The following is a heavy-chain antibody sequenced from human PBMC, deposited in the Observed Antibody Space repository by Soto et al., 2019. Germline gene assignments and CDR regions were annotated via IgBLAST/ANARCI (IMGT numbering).Heavy chain of an antibody. CDR1: GFTFSSYW. V-gene: IGHV3-74*01. D-gene: IGHD1-26*01. CDR3: ARGDIGGARRYYYYMDV. Sequence: PGGSLRLSCAASGFTFSSYWMHWVRQAPGKGLVWVSRINSDGRSTSYADSVKGRFTISRENVKNTLYLQMNSLRAEDTAVYYCARGDIGGARRYYYYMDVWGQGTTVTVSS. CDR2: INSDGRST. J-gene: IGHJ6*02.